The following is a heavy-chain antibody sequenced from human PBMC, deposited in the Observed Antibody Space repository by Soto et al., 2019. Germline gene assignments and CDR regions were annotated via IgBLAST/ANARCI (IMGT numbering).Heavy chain of an antibody. V-gene: IGHV1-69*06. CDR2: IIPLYGTV. CDR1: GGPFNSYG. J-gene: IGHJ4*02. Sequence: SVKDSCKASGGPFNSYGISWVRQAPGQGLDWMGVIIPLYGTVNYAQKFQGRVSITADKSTSTAYMDLNSLRSDDTAVYYCARVRVIRGVITSHFGLWGQGTQVTVSS. CDR3: ARVRVIRGVITSHFGL. D-gene: IGHD3-10*01.